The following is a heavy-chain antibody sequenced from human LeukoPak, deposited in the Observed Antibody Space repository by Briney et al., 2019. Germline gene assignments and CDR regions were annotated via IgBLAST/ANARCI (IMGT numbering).Heavy chain of an antibody. CDR3: VRGTPTPGMDY. Sequence: ASVRVSCKASGYPFIAHFLNWVRQAPGQGLEWMGNIDTTTGNPRYAQDFTGRFVFSLDTSVSTAYLQITSLKADDTAAYYCVRGTPTPGMDYWGQGTQVTVSS. CDR2: IDTTTGNP. V-gene: IGHV7-4-1*02. CDR1: GYPFIAHF. J-gene: IGHJ4*02. D-gene: IGHD3-10*01.